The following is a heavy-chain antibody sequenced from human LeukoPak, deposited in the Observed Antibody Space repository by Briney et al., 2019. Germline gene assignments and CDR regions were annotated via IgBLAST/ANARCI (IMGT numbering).Heavy chain of an antibody. J-gene: IGHJ4*02. CDR3: ARGKYSSGWFDY. CDR2: ITTSSTYI. Sequence: GGSLRLSCAASGLTFSSYSMSGVRQAPGKGLEWVSSITTSSTYISYADSVKGRFTISRDNAKNSLYLQMNSLRAEDTAVYYCARGKYSSGWFDYWGQGTLVTVSS. CDR1: GLTFSSYS. V-gene: IGHV3-21*01. D-gene: IGHD6-19*01.